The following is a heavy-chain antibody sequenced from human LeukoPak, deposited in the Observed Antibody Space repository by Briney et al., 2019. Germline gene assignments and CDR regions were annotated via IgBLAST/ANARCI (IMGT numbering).Heavy chain of an antibody. Sequence: SETLSLTCTVSGGSISSSSYYWGWIRQPPGKGLEWIGSIYYSGSTYDNPALKSRVTISVDTSNNQFSLTLSSVTAADTAVYYCARRALVGGFYYFDYWGQGTLVTVSS. D-gene: IGHD2-15*01. CDR3: ARRALVGGFYYFDY. V-gene: IGHV4-39*01. CDR1: GGSISSSSYY. CDR2: IYYSGST. J-gene: IGHJ4*02.